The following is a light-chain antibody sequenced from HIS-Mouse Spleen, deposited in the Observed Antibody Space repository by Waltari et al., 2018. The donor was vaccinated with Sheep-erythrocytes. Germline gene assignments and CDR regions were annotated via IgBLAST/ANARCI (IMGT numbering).Light chain of an antibody. J-gene: IGLJ2*01. V-gene: IGLV2-8*01. Sequence: QSALTQPPSASGSPGQSVTISCTGTSSDVGGYNYVSWYQQHPGKAPKLMIYEVSKRPSGVPDRVSGSKSGHTASLTVSGLQAEDEADYYCSSYAGSNNHVVFGGGTKLTVL. CDR2: EVS. CDR1: SSDVGGYNY. CDR3: SSYAGSNNHVV.